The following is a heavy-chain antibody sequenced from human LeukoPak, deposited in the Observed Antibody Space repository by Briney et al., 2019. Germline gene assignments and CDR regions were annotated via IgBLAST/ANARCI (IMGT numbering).Heavy chain of an antibody. CDR3: ARDGQYYDFWSGYPEVPPYGMDV. J-gene: IGHJ6*02. Sequence: RASVKVSCKASGYTFTGYYMHWVRQAPGQGLEWMGWINPNSGGTNYAQKFQGRVTMTRDTSISTAYMELSRLRSDDTAVYYCARDGQYYDFWSGYPEVPPYGMDVWGQGTTVTVSS. CDR1: GYTFTGYY. D-gene: IGHD3-3*01. V-gene: IGHV1-2*02. CDR2: INPNSGGT.